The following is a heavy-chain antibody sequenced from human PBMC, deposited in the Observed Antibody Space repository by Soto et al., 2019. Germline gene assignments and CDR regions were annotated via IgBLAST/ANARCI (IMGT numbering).Heavy chain of an antibody. Sequence: SETLSLTCAVYGGSFSGYYWNWIRQPPGKGLEWIGYIYFSGRTNYNPSLKSRVTISIDTSKNQFSLKLTSATAADTAVYYCSRDVDFGEEDVWGQGTTVTVSS. V-gene: IGHV4-59*01. D-gene: IGHD4-17*01. CDR1: GGSFSGYY. CDR3: SRDVDFGEEDV. CDR2: IYFSGRT. J-gene: IGHJ6*02.